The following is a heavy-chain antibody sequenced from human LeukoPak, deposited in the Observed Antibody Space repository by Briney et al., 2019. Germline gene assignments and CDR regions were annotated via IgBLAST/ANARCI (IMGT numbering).Heavy chain of an antibody. D-gene: IGHD6-13*01. CDR3: ARVKYSSSWYETRDY. CDR1: GFTFSSYE. J-gene: IGHJ4*02. V-gene: IGHV3-48*03. Sequence: GGSLRLSCAASGFTFSSYEMNWVRQAPGKGLEWVSYISSSGSTIYYADSVKGRFTISRDNSKNTLYLQMNSLRAEDTAVYYCARVKYSSSWYETRDYWGQGTLVTVSS. CDR2: ISSSGSTI.